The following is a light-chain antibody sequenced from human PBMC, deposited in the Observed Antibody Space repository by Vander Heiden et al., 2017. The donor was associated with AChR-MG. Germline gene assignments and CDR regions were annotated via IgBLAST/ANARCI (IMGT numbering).Light chain of an antibody. J-gene: IGKJ4*01. CDR1: QSISTY. CDR3: QQSDSNPLT. CDR2: AAS. Sequence: DTQMTQSPSTLSASVGDRVTITCRASQSISTYLNWYQQKTGEAPKLLIYAASSLQSGVPSRFSGSESGTDFTLTISRLQPEDFATYYCQQSDSNPLTFGGRTKLEIK. V-gene: IGKV1-39*01.